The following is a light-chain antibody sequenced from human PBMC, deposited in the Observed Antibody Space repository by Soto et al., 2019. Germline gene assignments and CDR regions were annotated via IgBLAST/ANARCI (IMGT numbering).Light chain of an antibody. CDR2: RNN. CDR3: CSYPGSHTWV. J-gene: IGLJ3*02. Sequence: QSVLTQPPSASGTPGQRVNISCSGSSSNIGSNYVYWYRQFPGTAPKLLIQRNNQRPSGVPARFSGSKSGTSASLAISGLRSEDEADYYCCSYPGSHTWVFGGGTQLTVL. V-gene: IGLV1-47*01. CDR1: SSNIGSNY.